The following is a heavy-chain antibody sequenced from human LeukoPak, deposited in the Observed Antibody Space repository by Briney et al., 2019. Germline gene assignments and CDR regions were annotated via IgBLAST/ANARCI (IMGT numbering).Heavy chain of an antibody. V-gene: IGHV4-30-2*01. D-gene: IGHD4-17*01. Sequence: SETLSLTCAVSGGSISSGGYSWSWIRQPPGKGLEWIGYIYHSGSTYYNPSLKSRVTISVDRSKNQFSLKLSSVTAADTAVYYCARGDYLFDYWGQGTLVTVSS. CDR1: GGSISSGGYS. CDR3: ARGDYLFDY. J-gene: IGHJ4*02. CDR2: IYHSGST.